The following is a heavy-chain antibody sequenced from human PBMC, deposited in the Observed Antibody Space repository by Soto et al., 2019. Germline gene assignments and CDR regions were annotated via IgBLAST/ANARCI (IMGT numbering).Heavy chain of an antibody. CDR3: ARRGYSYGLDY. CDR2: ISYDGSNK. Sequence: QVQLVESGGGVVQPGRSLRLSCAASGFTFSSYAMHWVRQAPGMGLEWVAVISYDGSNKYYADSVKGRFTISRDNSKNTLYLQMNSLRAEDTAVYYCARRGYSYGLDYWGQGTLVTVSS. CDR1: GFTFSSYA. V-gene: IGHV3-30-3*01. J-gene: IGHJ4*02. D-gene: IGHD5-18*01.